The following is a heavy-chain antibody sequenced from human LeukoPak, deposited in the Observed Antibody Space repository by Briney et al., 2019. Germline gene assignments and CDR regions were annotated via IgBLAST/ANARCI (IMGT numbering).Heavy chain of an antibody. J-gene: IGHJ4*02. CDR2: IYYSGST. CDR3: ARHTAMVPFDY. D-gene: IGHD5-18*01. Sequence: SETLSLTCTVSGGSISSYYWSWIRQPAGKGLEWIGSIYYSGSTYYNPSLKSRVTISVDTSKNQFSLKLSSVTAADTAVYYCARHTAMVPFDYWGQGTLVTVSS. CDR1: GGSISSYY. V-gene: IGHV4-59*05.